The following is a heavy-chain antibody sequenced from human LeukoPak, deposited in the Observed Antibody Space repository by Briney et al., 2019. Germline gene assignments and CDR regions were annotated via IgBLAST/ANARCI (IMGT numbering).Heavy chain of an antibody. CDR2: ISWNSGST. CDR1: GFTCDDYA. Sequence: PGGSLRFSCAGSGFTCDDYAMQWVRQGPGKGRKGGSGISWNSGSTGYADSVKGRFTISRDNAKNSLYLQMNSLRAEDTALYYCAKDTYSSGYYGAFDIWGQGTMVTVSS. J-gene: IGHJ3*02. CDR3: AKDTYSSGYYGAFDI. D-gene: IGHD3-22*01. V-gene: IGHV3-9*01.